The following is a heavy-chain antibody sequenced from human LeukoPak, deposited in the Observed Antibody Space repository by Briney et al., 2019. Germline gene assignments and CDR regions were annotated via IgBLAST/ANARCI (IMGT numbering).Heavy chain of an antibody. J-gene: IGHJ4*02. CDR1: GYTFTGYY. CDR2: INPNSGGT. D-gene: IGHD6-13*01. V-gene: IGHV1-2*02. CDR3: ARDGLAAAGSPPDY. Sequence: ASVTVSFTASGYTFTGYYMHWVRQAPGQGLEWLGWINPNSGGTNYAQKFHGRVTITRDTSISTAYMELSRLRSDDRAVYYCARDGLAAAGSPPDYWGQGTLVTVSS.